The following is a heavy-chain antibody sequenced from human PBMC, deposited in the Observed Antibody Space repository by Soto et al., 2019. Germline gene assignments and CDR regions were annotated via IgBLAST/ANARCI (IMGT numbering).Heavy chain of an antibody. V-gene: IGHV3-9*01. CDR1: GFTFDDYA. J-gene: IGHJ4*02. CDR2: ISWNSGTK. CDR3: ARGGGGGLFEH. D-gene: IGHD2-21*01. Sequence: GGSLRLSCAASGFTFDDYAMHWVRQAPGKGLEWVSGISWNSGTKGYADSVKGRFTISRDNAKNSLYLQMSGLRAEDTAFYYCARGGGGGLFEHWGQGVLVTVSS.